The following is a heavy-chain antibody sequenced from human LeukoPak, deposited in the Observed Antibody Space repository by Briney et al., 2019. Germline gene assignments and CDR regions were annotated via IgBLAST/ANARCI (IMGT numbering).Heavy chain of an antibody. CDR1: GFTFSSSAM. CDR3: ARVSGSYYTNWFDP. D-gene: IGHD3-10*01. CDR2: IYHSGST. Sequence: GSLRLSCAASGFTFSSSAMTWVRQPPGKGLEWIGEIYHSGSTNYNPSLKSRVTISVDKSKNQFSLKLSSVTAADTAVYYCARVSGSYYTNWFDPWGPGTLVTVSS. J-gene: IGHJ5*02. V-gene: IGHV4-4*02.